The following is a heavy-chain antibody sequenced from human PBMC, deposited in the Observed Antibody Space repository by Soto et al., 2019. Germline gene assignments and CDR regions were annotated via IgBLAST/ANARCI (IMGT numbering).Heavy chain of an antibody. D-gene: IGHD3-3*01. CDR2: ISGSGGST. CDR1: GFTFSSYA. J-gene: IGHJ6*02. Sequence: GSLRLSCAASGFTFSSYAMSWVRQAPGKGLEWVSAISGSGGSTYYADSVKGRFTISRDNSKNTLYLQMNSLRAEDTAVYYCAKDGLYDFWSGYSPSSGGMDVWGQGTTVTVSS. CDR3: AKDGLYDFWSGYSPSSGGMDV. V-gene: IGHV3-23*01.